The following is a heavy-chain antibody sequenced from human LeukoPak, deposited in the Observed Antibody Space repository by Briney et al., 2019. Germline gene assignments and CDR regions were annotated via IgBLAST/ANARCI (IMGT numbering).Heavy chain of an antibody. V-gene: IGHV7-4-1*02. CDR1: GYTFINYT. D-gene: IGHD3-22*01. Sequence: ASVKVCCKASGYTFINYTVNWRRLAPGQGLEWMGWIDTNTGNPTYAQGFAGRFVFSLDTSVTTTYLQISSLKAEDTAVYYCTRGRDTTGYFVYWGQGTLVTVSS. J-gene: IGHJ4*02. CDR3: TRGRDTTGYFVY. CDR2: IDTNTGNP.